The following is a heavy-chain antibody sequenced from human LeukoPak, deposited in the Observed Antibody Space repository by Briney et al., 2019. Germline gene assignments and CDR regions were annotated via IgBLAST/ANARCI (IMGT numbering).Heavy chain of an antibody. V-gene: IGHV1-18*04. D-gene: IGHD6-13*01. CDR2: ISAYNGNT. J-gene: IGHJ6*03. Sequence: EASVKVSCKASGYTFTGYHMHWVRQAPGQGLEWMGWISAYNGNTNYAQKLQGRVTMTTDTSTSTAYMELRSLRSDDTAVYYCARDLGIAAAGYYYMDVWGKGTTVTISS. CDR3: ARDLGIAAAGYYYMDV. CDR1: GYTFTGYH.